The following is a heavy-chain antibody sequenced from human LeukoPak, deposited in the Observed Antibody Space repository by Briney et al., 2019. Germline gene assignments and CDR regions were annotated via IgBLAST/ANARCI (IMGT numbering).Heavy chain of an antibody. CDR1: GFAFSSYG. CDR2: ISYDGSNK. CDR3: AKGRRYCSGGSCYYFDY. D-gene: IGHD2-15*01. V-gene: IGHV3-30*18. Sequence: PGRSLRLSCAASGFAFSSYGMHWVRQAPGKGLEWAAVISYDGSNKYYADSVKGRFTISRDNSRNTVYLQMNSLRAEDTAVYYCAKGRRYCSGGSCYYFDYWGQGTLVTVSS. J-gene: IGHJ4*02.